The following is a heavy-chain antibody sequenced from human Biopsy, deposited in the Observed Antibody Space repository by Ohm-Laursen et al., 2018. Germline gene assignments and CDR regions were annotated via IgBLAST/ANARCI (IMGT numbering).Heavy chain of an antibody. J-gene: IGHJ4*02. V-gene: IGHV4-39*01. Sequence: TLSLTCTVSGGSISDSTYHWGWIRQSPGKGLEWIGNIYYSGNTDYSPSLKSRATISVDTSNNQFSLKLRYVTAADTAVYYCARQVDFWSGYVDYWGQGTLVAVSS. CDR2: IYYSGNT. D-gene: IGHD3-3*01. CDR3: ARQVDFWSGYVDY. CDR1: GGSISDSTYH.